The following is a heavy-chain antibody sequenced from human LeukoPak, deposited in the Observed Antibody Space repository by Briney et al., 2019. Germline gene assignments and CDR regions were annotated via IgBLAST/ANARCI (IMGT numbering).Heavy chain of an antibody. CDR2: INHSGST. CDR1: GGSFSGYY. V-gene: IGHV4-34*01. Sequence: PSETLSLTCAVYGGSFSGYYWSRIRQPPGKGLEWIGEINHSGSTNYNPSLKSRVTISVDTSKNQFSLKLSSVTAADTAVYYCACPSAAATYYYGMDVWGQGTTVTVSS. D-gene: IGHD2-2*01. J-gene: IGHJ6*02. CDR3: ACPSAAATYYYGMDV.